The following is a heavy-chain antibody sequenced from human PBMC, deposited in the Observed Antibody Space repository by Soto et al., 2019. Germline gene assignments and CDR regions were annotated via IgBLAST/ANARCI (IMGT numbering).Heavy chain of an antibody. Sequence: KPSETLSLTCTVSGGSISSGDYYFICIRQPPGKGLEWIGYIYYSGSTYYNPSLKSRVTISVDTSKNQFSLKLSSVTAADTAVYYCARVPKVPAAIDYWGQGTLVTVSS. CDR1: GGSISSGDYY. V-gene: IGHV4-30-4*01. D-gene: IGHD2-2*01. J-gene: IGHJ4*02. CDR2: IYYSGST. CDR3: ARVPKVPAAIDY.